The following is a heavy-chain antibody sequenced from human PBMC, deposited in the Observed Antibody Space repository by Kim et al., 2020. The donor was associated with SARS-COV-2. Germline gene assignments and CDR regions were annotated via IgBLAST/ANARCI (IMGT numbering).Heavy chain of an antibody. V-gene: IGHV4-39*01. Sequence: SETLSLTCTVSGGSISSNDYYWDWIRQPPGKGLEWIGSISYSGRTYYNPSLKSRVTISVDTSKNQISRKLSSVTAADTGVYYCARGIFGVVIIPYYYYYMDVWGKGTTVTVSS. CDR2: ISYSGRT. J-gene: IGHJ6*03. D-gene: IGHD3-3*01. CDR3: ARGIFGVVIIPYYYYYMDV. CDR1: GGSISSNDYY.